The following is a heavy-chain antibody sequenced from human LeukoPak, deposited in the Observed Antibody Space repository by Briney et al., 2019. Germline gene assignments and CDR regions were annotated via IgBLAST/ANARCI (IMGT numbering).Heavy chain of an antibody. CDR3: ARDSPYGDFFDY. J-gene: IGHJ4*02. CDR1: GFTFSSYS. CDR2: ISSSSSYI. V-gene: IGHV3-21*01. Sequence: GGSLRLSCADSGFTFSSYSMNWVRQAPGKGLEWVSSISSSSSYIYYADSVKGRFTISRDNAKNSLYLQMNSLSAEDTAVYYCARDSPYGDFFDYWGQGTLVTVSS. D-gene: IGHD4-17*01.